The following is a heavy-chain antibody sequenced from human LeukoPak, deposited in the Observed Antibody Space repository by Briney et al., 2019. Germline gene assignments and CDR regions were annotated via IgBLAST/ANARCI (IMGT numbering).Heavy chain of an antibody. J-gene: IGHJ4*02. V-gene: IGHV4-59*08. D-gene: IGHD6-13*01. CDR2: IYHSGST. CDR1: GGSISSYY. Sequence: PSETLSLTCTVSGGSISSYYWSWIRQPPGKGLDWIGYIYHSGSTNSNPSLKSRVTISVDTSKNQFSLKLSSVTAADTAVYSCAKARVGSSLIFDYWGQGTLVTVSS. CDR3: AKARVGSSLIFDY.